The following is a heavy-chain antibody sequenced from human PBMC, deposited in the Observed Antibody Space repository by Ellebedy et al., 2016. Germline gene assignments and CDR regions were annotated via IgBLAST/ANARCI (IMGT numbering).Heavy chain of an antibody. V-gene: IGHV4-39*07. J-gene: IGHJ4*02. CDR1: GGSISSSW. CDR2: IYYSGTT. Sequence: ESLKISCTVSGGSISSSWWSWIRQPPGKGLEWIASIYYSGTTYYNPSLKSRVTISIDTSKNQFSLKMTSVTAADTAVYYCARSYDSSPLLFDNWGLGTLVTVSS. CDR3: ARSYDSSPLLFDN. D-gene: IGHD3-22*01.